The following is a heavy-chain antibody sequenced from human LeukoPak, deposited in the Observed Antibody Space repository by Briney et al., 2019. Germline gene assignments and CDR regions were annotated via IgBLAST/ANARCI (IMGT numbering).Heavy chain of an antibody. J-gene: IGHJ4*02. D-gene: IGHD5-24*01. Sequence: GGCLRLACAASGLTFNTYAISWVRQAPGKGREWVSSFSGSGGSTSYADSVKGRFTISRDNSKSTLDLQMNSLRAEDTAIYYCARSGYNRFDYWGQGTLVTVSS. CDR1: GLTFNTYA. CDR2: FSGSGGST. V-gene: IGHV3-23*01. CDR3: ARSGYNRFDY.